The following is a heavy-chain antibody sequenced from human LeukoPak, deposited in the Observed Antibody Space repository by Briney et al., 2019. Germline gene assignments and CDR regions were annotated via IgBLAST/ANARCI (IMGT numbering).Heavy chain of an antibody. J-gene: IGHJ4*02. CDR2: IYAGGST. CDR3: ASGEWPQDY. V-gene: IGHV3-53*01. CDR1: GVTFSSYA. Sequence: GGSLRLSCSASGVTFSSYAMHWVRQAPGKGLEWVALIYAGGSTYYPDAVKGRFTISRDSSRNTLYLQMNSLRAEDTAVYYCASGEWPQDYWGQGTLVTVSS. D-gene: IGHD3-10*01.